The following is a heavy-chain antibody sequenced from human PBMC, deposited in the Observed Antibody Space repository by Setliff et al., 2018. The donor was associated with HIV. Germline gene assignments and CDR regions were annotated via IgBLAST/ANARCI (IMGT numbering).Heavy chain of an antibody. CDR3: ARDPMRASNSLTYWFPDY. J-gene: IGHJ4*02. D-gene: IGHD2-8*02. CDR2: ISGYNGKT. CDR1: GYPFSNYG. Sequence: ASVKVSCKASGYPFSNYGISWVRQAPGLGLEWMGWISGYNGKTDFAQKFQDRVIVTTDTSTNTVHMEVMRLTSGDTAVYYCARDPMRASNSLTYWFPDYWGQGALVTVSS. V-gene: IGHV1-18*01.